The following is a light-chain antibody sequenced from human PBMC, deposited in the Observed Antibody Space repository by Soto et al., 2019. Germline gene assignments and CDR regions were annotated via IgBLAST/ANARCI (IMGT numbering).Light chain of an antibody. CDR2: AAS. J-gene: IGKJ1*01. Sequence: DIQMTQSPSSLFASVGDRITITCRASQSISRYLNWYQHKPGKATKLMIKAASSLERGVPSRFSGGGSGTDFTLNISSLQPDDFADYYCQQNYRANPWTFGQGTKVDIK. V-gene: IGKV1-39*01. CDR3: QQNYRANPWT. CDR1: QSISRY.